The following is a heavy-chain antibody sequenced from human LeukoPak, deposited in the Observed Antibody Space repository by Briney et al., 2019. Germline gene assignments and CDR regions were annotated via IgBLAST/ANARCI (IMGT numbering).Heavy chain of an antibody. J-gene: IGHJ4*02. CDR3: AKDLYRSGGSCSDY. V-gene: IGHV3-33*06. Sequence: GGSLRLSCAASGFSFSDYGMHWVRQAPGKGLEWAAVIWYDGSNTYYVDSVKGRFTISRDNSKNTLYLQMNSLRAEDTAVYYCAKDLYRSGGSCSDYWGQGTLVTVSS. D-gene: IGHD2-15*01. CDR2: IWYDGSNT. CDR1: GFSFSDYG.